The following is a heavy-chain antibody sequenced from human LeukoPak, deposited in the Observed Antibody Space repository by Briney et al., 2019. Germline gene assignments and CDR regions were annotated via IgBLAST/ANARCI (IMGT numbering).Heavy chain of an antibody. D-gene: IGHD3-10*01. J-gene: IGHJ4*02. CDR1: GGSISSYY. CDR3: ARGEALLWFGDGLYFDY. CDR2: IYYSGST. Sequence: PSETLSVTCTVSGGSISSYYWSWIWQPPGKGLEWIGYIYYSGSTNYNPSLKSRVTISVDTSKNQFSLKLSSVTAADTAVYYCARGEALLWFGDGLYFDYWGQGTLVTVSS. V-gene: IGHV4-59*01.